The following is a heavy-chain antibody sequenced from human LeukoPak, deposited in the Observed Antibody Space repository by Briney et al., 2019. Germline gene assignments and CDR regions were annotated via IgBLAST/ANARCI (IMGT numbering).Heavy chain of an antibody. J-gene: IGHJ4*02. CDR3: ARVITMIVVVITAPGYFDY. V-gene: IGHV3-7*01. Sequence: GGSLRLSCAASGFTFSSYWMSWARQAPGKGLEWVANIKQDGSEKYYVDSVKGRFTISRDNAKNSLYLQMNSLRAEDTAVYYCARVITMIVVVITAPGYFDYWGQGTLVTVSS. CDR2: IKQDGSEK. CDR1: GFTFSSYW. D-gene: IGHD3-22*01.